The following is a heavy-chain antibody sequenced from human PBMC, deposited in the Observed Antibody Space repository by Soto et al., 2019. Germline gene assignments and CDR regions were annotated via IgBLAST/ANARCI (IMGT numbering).Heavy chain of an antibody. Sequence: PRESLKISCKGSGYIFSNYHISWVRQMPGKGLEWMGRIDPSDSFITYSPSFQGHVTISVDKSNSTAYLKWSSLKTSDNAMYYCARPAIDSVTLEYLQHWGQGTLVTVSS. CDR1: GYIFSNYH. D-gene: IGHD2-2*02. V-gene: IGHV5-10-1*01. CDR3: ARPAIDSVTLEYLQH. J-gene: IGHJ1*01. CDR2: IDPSDSFI.